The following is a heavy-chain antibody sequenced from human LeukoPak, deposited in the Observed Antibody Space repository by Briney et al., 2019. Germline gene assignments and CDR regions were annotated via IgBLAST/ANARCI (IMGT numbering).Heavy chain of an antibody. Sequence: GASVKVSCKASGYTFTGYYMHWVRQAPGQGLEWMGRINPNSGGTNYAQKFQGRVTMTRDTSIGTAYMELSRLRSDDTAVYYCVLAAASYYYMDVWGKGTTVTVSS. V-gene: IGHV1-2*06. CDR1: GYTFTGYY. D-gene: IGHD6-13*01. J-gene: IGHJ6*03. CDR2: INPNSGGT. CDR3: VLAAASYYYMDV.